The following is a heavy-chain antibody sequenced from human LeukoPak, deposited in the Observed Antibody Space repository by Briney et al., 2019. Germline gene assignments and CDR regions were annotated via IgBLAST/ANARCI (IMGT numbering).Heavy chain of an antibody. D-gene: IGHD2-8*01. CDR3: VRPLAPVMLNAFDI. Sequence: GASVKVSCKASGYTFTNYYIHWVRQAPGQGLEWMGIINPSGGSTDYAQKFQGRVTVTRDTSTSTVYMELSSLRSEDTAVYYCVRPLAPVMLNAFDIWGQGTMVTVSS. J-gene: IGHJ3*02. CDR1: GYTFTNYY. CDR2: INPSGGST. V-gene: IGHV1-46*01.